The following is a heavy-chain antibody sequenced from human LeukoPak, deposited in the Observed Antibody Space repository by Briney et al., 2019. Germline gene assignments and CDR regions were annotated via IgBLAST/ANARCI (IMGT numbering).Heavy chain of an antibody. Sequence: PGGSLRLSCAASGFTFSSYGMHWVRQAPGKGLEWVAFIRYDGSNKYYADSVKGRFTISRDNSKNTLYLQMNSLRAEDTAVYYCARGYTNYDILTGYYNDLDYWGQGTLVTVSS. CDR2: IRYDGSNK. CDR3: ARGYTNYDILTGYYNDLDY. V-gene: IGHV3-30*02. CDR1: GFTFSSYG. D-gene: IGHD3-9*01. J-gene: IGHJ4*02.